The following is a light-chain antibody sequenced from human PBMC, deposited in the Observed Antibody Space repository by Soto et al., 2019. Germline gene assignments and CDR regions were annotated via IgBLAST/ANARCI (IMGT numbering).Light chain of an antibody. CDR2: AAS. CDR1: QSISSY. J-gene: IGKJ5*01. Sequence: DIQMTQSPSSLSASVGDRVTITCRASQSISSYVNWYQQKPGTAPKLRREAASTLQSGVQSRCSGRGSGTEFTLTSSSLKPEDFATYYCQQLNSYPITFGQGTRLEIK. CDR3: QQLNSYPIT. V-gene: IGKV1-9*01.